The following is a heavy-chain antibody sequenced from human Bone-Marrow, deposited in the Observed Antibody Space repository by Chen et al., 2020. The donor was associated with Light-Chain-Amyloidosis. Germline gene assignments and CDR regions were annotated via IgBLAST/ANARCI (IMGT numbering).Heavy chain of an antibody. D-gene: IGHD5-12*01. CDR2: ISYSGST. CDR1: GVSISRNY. Sequence: QVQLQESGPGLVKPSETLSLTCTVSGVSISRNYWSWIRQAPGKGLEWIGDISYSGSTNYNPSLKSRVTISVDTSGNQFSLKLTSLTAADTAVYYCARDRGHDLGYGYLEDNWFDPWGQGTLVTVSS. J-gene: IGHJ5*02. V-gene: IGHV4-59*01. CDR3: ARDRGHDLGYGYLEDNWFDP.